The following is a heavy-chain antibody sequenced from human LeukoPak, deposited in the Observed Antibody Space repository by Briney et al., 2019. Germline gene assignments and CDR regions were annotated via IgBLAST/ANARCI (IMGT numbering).Heavy chain of an antibody. Sequence: GGSLRLSCAASGFTFSSYGMHWVRQAPGKGLEWVAFIRYDGSNKYYADSVKGRFTISRDNSKNTLYLQMNSLRAEDTAVYYCARDSLSSIVGATSSDDWGQGTLVTVSS. CDR2: IRYDGSNK. CDR1: GFTFSSYG. J-gene: IGHJ4*02. D-gene: IGHD1-26*01. CDR3: ARDSLSSIVGATSSDD. V-gene: IGHV3-30*02.